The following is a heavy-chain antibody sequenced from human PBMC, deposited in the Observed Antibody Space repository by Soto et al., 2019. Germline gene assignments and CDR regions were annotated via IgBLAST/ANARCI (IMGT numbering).Heavy chain of an antibody. CDR3: ARSHGGYFAGMDV. V-gene: IGHV1-69*06. CDR2: INPIFGTA. D-gene: IGHD3-9*01. Sequence: QVQLVQSGAEVKKPGASVKISCKASGGNFTDSYIYWVRQAPGQGLEWMGCINPIFGTAHYAQRFQGRVTMKADKTTNTAHMTMKCVGFDVSACEYWARSHGGYFAGMDVWGQGTTVTVSS. J-gene: IGHJ6*02. CDR1: GGNFTDSY.